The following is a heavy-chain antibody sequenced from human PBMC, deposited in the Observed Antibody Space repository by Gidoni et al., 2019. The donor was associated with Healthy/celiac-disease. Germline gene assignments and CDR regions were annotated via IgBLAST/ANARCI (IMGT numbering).Heavy chain of an antibody. J-gene: IGHJ6*03. V-gene: IGHV1-18*04. Sequence: QVQPVRSRAEVKKPGASVTVSCKASGYTFTSYGISWVRQAPGQGLEWVGWISAYNGNTNYAQKLQGRVTMTTDTSTSTAYMELRSQRSDDTAVYYCARKRYSGYEKYYYNYMGVWGKGTTVTVSS. CDR1: GYTFTSYG. D-gene: IGHD5-12*01. CDR2: ISAYNGNT. CDR3: ARKRYSGYEKYYYNYMGV.